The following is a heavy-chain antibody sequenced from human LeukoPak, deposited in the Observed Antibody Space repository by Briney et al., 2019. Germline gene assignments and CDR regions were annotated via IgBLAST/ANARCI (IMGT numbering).Heavy chain of an antibody. Sequence: GGSLRLSCAASGFTFSSYAMSWVRQAPGKGLEWVSAISGSGGSTYYADSVKGRFTISRDNSKNTLYLQMQSLRAEDTAVYFCARDRNFPRDQLDYWGQGTLVTVSS. V-gene: IGHV3-23*01. CDR3: ARDRNFPRDQLDY. D-gene: IGHD2-2*01. J-gene: IGHJ4*02. CDR2: ISGSGGST. CDR1: GFTFSSYA.